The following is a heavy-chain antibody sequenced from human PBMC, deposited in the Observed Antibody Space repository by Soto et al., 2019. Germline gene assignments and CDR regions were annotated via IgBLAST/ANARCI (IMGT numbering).Heavy chain of an antibody. D-gene: IGHD4-17*01. Sequence: QVQLQESGPGLVKPSGTLSLTCAVSSGSISSSNCWSWVRQPPGQGLEWIGEIYHSGSTNYNPSLKSRGTISVDKSKNQFSLKLSSVTAADTAVYYCARGPNDYEHAFDIWGQGTMVTVSS. J-gene: IGHJ3*02. CDR2: IYHSGST. CDR1: SGSISSSNC. V-gene: IGHV4-4*02. CDR3: ARGPNDYEHAFDI.